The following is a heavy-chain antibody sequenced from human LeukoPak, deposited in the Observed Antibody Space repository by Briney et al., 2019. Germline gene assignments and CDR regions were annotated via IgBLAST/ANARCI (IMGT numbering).Heavy chain of an antibody. Sequence: GGSLRLSCAASGFTVSSNYMNWVRQAPGKGLEGGSVIYSGGSTYYADSVKGRFTISRDNSRNTLYLQMNSLRDEDTAVYYCARGVKIAGLRGYMDVWGKGTTVTVSS. CDR3: ARGVKIAGLRGYMDV. V-gene: IGHV3-66*02. J-gene: IGHJ6*03. CDR1: GFTVSSNY. CDR2: IYSGGST. D-gene: IGHD2-21*02.